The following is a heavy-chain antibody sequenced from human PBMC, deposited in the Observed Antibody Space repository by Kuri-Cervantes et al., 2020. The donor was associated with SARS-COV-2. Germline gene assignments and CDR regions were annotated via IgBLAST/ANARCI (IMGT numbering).Heavy chain of an antibody. CDR1: GFTFSSYA. CDR3: AKIGEGYYDFWSAPSDFDY. V-gene: IGHV3-23*01. CDR2: ISGSGGST. D-gene: IGHD3-3*01. Sequence: GESLKISCAASGFTFSSYAMSWVRQAPGKGLEWVSAISGSGGSTYYADSVKGRFTISRDNSKNTLYLQMNSLRAEDTAVYYCAKIGEGYYDFWSAPSDFDYWGQGTLVTVSS. J-gene: IGHJ4*02.